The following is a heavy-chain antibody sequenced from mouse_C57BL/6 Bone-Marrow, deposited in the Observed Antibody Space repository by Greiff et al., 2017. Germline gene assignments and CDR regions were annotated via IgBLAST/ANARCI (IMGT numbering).Heavy chain of an antibody. J-gene: IGHJ2*01. CDR1: GYTFTDYY. V-gene: IGHV1-26*01. D-gene: IGHD1-1*01. Sequence: EVQLQQSGPELVKPGASVKISCKASGYTFTDYYMNWVKQSHGKSLEWIGDINPNNGGTNYNEKFKGKATLTADKSSSTAYMQLSSLTSEDSAVYFCATHYYYGSSYEDYWGQGTTLTVSS. CDR3: ATHYYYGSSYEDY. CDR2: INPNNGGT.